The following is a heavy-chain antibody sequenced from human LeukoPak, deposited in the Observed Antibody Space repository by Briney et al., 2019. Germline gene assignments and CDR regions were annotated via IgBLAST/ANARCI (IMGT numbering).Heavy chain of an antibody. CDR2: INPNSGDT. V-gene: IGHV1-2*06. D-gene: IGHD4-17*01. J-gene: IGHJ4*02. CDR3: ARDADYGDYVGFDY. CDR1: GYTFTGYY. Sequence: ASVKVSCKASGYTFTGYYVHWVRQAPGQGLEWMGRINPNSGDTDYAQNFQGRVTMTRDTSISTAYMELSRLRSDDTAVYYCARDADYGDYVGFDYWGQGTLVTVSS.